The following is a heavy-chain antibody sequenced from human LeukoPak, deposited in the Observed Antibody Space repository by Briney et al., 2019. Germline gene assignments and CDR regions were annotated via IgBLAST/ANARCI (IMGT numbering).Heavy chain of an antibody. Sequence: GGSLRLSCAASGFTFSTYAMSWVRQAPGKGLEWVSAVSSGASSTYYADSVRGRFTISRDNSKNTLYLQRNSLSADDTAVYYCAKDARGSQGFWGQGTLVTVSS. D-gene: IGHD3-10*01. CDR1: GFTFSTYA. V-gene: IGHV3-23*01. CDR3: AKDARGSQGF. CDR2: VSSGASST. J-gene: IGHJ4*02.